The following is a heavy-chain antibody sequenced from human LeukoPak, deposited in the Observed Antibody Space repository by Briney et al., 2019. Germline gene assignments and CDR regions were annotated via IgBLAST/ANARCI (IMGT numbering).Heavy chain of an antibody. CDR3: AKDLHYDSSGYVAFDI. V-gene: IGHV3-23*01. CDR2: ISGSGGST. CDR1: GFTFSSYA. J-gene: IGHJ3*02. Sequence: GGSRRLSCAASGFTFSSYAMSWVRQAPGKGLEWVSAISGSGGSTYYADSVKGRFTISRDNSKNTLYLQMNSLRAEDTAVYYCAKDLHYDSSGYVAFDIWGQGTMVTVSS. D-gene: IGHD3-22*01.